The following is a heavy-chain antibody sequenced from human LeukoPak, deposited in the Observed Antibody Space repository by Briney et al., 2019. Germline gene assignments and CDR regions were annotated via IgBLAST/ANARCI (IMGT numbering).Heavy chain of an antibody. CDR1: GGSFSGYY. J-gene: IGHJ3*02. CDR2: INHSGST. Sequence: SETLSLTCAVYGGSFSGYYWSWIRQPPGKGLEWIGEINHSGSTNYNPSLKSRVTISVDTSKNQFSLKLSSVTAADTAVYYCARGRGYSSSWKAFDIWGQGTMVTVSS. V-gene: IGHV4-34*01. D-gene: IGHD6-13*01. CDR3: ARGRGYSSSWKAFDI.